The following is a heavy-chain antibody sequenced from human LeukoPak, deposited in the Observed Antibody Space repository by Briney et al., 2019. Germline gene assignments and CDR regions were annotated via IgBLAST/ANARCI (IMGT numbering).Heavy chain of an antibody. Sequence: PSETLSLTCTVSGGSISSYYWSWIRQPPGKGLEWIGYIYYSGSTNYNPSLKSRVTISVDMSKNQFSLMLTSVTAADTAVYYCAREYYYDSSGYYPPDWWFDPWGQGTLVTVSS. CDR2: IYYSGST. CDR3: AREYYYDSSGYYPPDWWFDP. D-gene: IGHD3-22*01. CDR1: GGSISSYY. J-gene: IGHJ5*02. V-gene: IGHV4-59*01.